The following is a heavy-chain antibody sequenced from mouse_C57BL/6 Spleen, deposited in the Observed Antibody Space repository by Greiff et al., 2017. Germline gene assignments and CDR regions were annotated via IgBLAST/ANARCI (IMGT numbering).Heavy chain of an antibody. D-gene: IGHD1-1*01. CDR3: ARDYYGSSPHWYFDV. V-gene: IGHV1-80*01. J-gene: IGHJ1*03. CDR1: GYAFSSYW. Sequence: VMLVESGAELVKPGASVKISCKASGYAFSSYWMNWVKQRPGKGLEWIGQIYPGDGDTNYNGKFKGKATLTADKSSSTAYMQLSSLTSEDSAVYFCARDYYGSSPHWYFDVWGTGTTVTVSS. CDR2: IYPGDGDT.